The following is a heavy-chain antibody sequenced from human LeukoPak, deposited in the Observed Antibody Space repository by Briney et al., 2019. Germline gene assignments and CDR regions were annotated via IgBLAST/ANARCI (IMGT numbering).Heavy chain of an antibody. Sequence: ASVKVSCKASGFTFTSSTMQWVRQARGQRLEWIGWIVVGSGNTHYAQKFQERVTITRDMSTSTAYMELSSLRPEDTAVYYCAAVRSSYYYYGMDVWGQGTTVTVSS. CDR1: GFTFTSST. D-gene: IGHD6-6*01. V-gene: IGHV1-58*02. CDR3: AAVRSSYYYYGMDV. CDR2: IVVGSGNT. J-gene: IGHJ6*02.